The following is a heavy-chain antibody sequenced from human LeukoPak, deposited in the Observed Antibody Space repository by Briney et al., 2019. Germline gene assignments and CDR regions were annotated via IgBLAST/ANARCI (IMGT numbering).Heavy chain of an antibody. Sequence: PGGSLRLSCAASGFTFSSYAMSWVSQAPGKGLEWVSAISGSGGSTYYADSVRGRFTISRDNSKNTLYLQMNSLRAEDTAVYYCAKVGTAAAAPFDYWGQGTLVTVSS. CDR1: GFTFSSYA. CDR3: AKVGTAAAAPFDY. J-gene: IGHJ4*02. V-gene: IGHV3-23*01. D-gene: IGHD6-13*01. CDR2: ISGSGGST.